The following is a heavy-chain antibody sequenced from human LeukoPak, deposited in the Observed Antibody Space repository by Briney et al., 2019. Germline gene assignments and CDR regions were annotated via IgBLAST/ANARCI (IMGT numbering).Heavy chain of an antibody. Sequence: GGSLRLSCAASGFTFYDYVMHWVRQAPGKGLEWVSLISGDGGTTYYADSVKGRFTISRDNSKNSLYLQMHSLRIDDTALYYCATDAAPLAAAGSWWLDPWGQGTLVTVSS. CDR1: GFTFYDYV. CDR2: ISGDGGTT. V-gene: IGHV3-43*02. J-gene: IGHJ5*02. D-gene: IGHD6-13*01. CDR3: ATDAAPLAAAGSWWLDP.